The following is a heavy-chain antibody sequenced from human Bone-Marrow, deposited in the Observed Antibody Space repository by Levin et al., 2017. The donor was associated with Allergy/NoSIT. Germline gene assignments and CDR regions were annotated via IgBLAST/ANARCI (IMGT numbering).Heavy chain of an antibody. CDR1: GFTFSSFG. J-gene: IGHJ4*02. Sequence: PGGSLRLSCAASGFTFSSFGMSWVRQAPGKGLEWVALISYDGGDKSYADSVKGRFTISRDISKNTLYLEMNSLRPEDTAVYYCAKQLGTAYSLPPLDHWGQGTLVTVSS. CDR3: AKQLGTAYSLPPLDH. CDR2: ISYDGGDK. D-gene: IGHD3/OR15-3a*01. V-gene: IGHV3-30*18.